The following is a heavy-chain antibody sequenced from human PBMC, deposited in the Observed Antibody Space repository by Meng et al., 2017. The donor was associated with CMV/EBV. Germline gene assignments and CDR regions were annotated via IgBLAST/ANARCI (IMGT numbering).Heavy chain of an antibody. J-gene: IGHJ4*02. V-gene: IGHV3-48*03. Sequence: GESLKISCAASGFAFSSYEMSWVRQTPGKGLEWISYIDTSGNTIYYADSVKGRFTISRDNVKSSLYLLMESLRAEDTAVYYCARDGNYGDYGDGYWGQGTLVTVSS. CDR1: GFAFSSYE. CDR3: ARDGNYGDYGDGY. CDR2: IDTSGNTI. D-gene: IGHD4-17*01.